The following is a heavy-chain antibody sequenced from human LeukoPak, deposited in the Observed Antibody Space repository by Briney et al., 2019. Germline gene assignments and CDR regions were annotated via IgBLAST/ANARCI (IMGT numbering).Heavy chain of an antibody. J-gene: IGHJ4*02. CDR1: GLTFSSYA. CDR3: ASHWEFDY. V-gene: IGHV3-30-3*01. CDR2: ISYDGSNK. Sequence: GGSLRLSCAASGLTFSSYAMHWVRQAPGKGLEWVAVISYDGSNKYYADSVKGRFTISRDNSKNTLYLQMNSLRAEDTAVYYCASHWEFDYWGQGTLVTVSS. D-gene: IGHD1-26*01.